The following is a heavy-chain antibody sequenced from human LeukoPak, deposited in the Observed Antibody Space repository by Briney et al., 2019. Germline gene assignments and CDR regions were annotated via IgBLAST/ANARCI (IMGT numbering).Heavy chain of an antibody. J-gene: IGHJ6*03. Sequence: PGGSLRLSCAASGFTFSSYAMSWVRQAPGKGLEWVSAISGSGGSTYYADSVKGRFTISRDNSKNTLYLQMNSLRAEDTAVYNCAKEWQWLGYYYYYMDVWGKGTTVTVSS. V-gene: IGHV3-23*01. D-gene: IGHD6-19*01. CDR2: ISGSGGST. CDR3: AKEWQWLGYYYYYMDV. CDR1: GFTFSSYA.